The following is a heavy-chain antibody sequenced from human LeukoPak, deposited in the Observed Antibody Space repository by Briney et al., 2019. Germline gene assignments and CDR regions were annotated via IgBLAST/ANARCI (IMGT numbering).Heavy chain of an antibody. J-gene: IGHJ4*02. CDR1: GFTFVSYW. D-gene: IGHD5-24*01. CDR2: IKQDGSEK. Sequence: PGGSLRLSCAASGFTFVSYWMSWVRQAPGKGLEWVANIKQDGSEKYYVDSVKGRFTISRDNSKNTLYLQMNSLRAEDTAVYYCARRDGYNYYFAYWGQGTLVTVSS. CDR3: ARRDGYNYYFAY. V-gene: IGHV3-7*03.